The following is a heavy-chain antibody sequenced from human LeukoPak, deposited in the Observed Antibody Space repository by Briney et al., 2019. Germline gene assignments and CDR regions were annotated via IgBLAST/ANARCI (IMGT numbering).Heavy chain of an antibody. Sequence: SETLSLTCAVYGGSFSVYYWSGIRQPPGKGLEWSGEINHSGSTTYNPSLKSRVTISVDTSKNHFPLTLRSVTAADTAVYYCATEGGGYCRSTSCYYFDYWGQRTLVTVSS. J-gene: IGHJ4*02. D-gene: IGHD2-2*01. CDR3: ATEGGGYCRSTSCYYFDY. CDR2: INHSGST. CDR1: GGSFSVYY. V-gene: IGHV4-34*01.